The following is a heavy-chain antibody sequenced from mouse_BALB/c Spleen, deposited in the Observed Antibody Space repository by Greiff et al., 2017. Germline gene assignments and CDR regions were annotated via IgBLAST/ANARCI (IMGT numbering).Heavy chain of an antibody. V-gene: IGHV5-12-1*01. CDR1: GFAFSSYD. J-gene: IGHJ4*01. CDR3: ASPNRYGGAMDY. CDR2: ISSGGGST. D-gene: IGHD2-14*01. Sequence: EVQLVESGGGLVKPGGSLKLSCAASGFAFSSYDMSWVRQTPEKRLEWVAYISSGGGSTYYPDTVKGRFTISRDNAKNTLYLQMSSLKSEDTAMYYCASPNRYGGAMDYWGQGTSVTVSS.